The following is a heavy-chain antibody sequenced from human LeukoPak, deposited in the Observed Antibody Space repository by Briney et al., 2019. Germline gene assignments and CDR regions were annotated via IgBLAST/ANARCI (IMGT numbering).Heavy chain of an antibody. D-gene: IGHD4-23*01. CDR1: GDTLSNYA. J-gene: IGHJ4*02. V-gene: IGHV1-69*05. CDR3: ARNIGPSDADYGSTGDYFDF. Sequence: SVKVSCKASGDTLSNYAISWVRQAPGQGLEWMGVIIPIYGTSNYAHKFQGRVTITTDESTGTVYLELNNLRSDDTAVYYCARNIGPSDADYGSTGDYFDFWGQGTLVTVSS. CDR2: IIPIYGTS.